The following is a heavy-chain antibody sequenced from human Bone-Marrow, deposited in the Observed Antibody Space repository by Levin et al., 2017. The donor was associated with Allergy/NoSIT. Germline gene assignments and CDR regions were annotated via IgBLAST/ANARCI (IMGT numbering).Heavy chain of an antibody. V-gene: IGHV3-30-3*01. CDR2: ISYDGSNK. CDR1: GFTFSSYA. D-gene: IGHD5-24*01. J-gene: IGHJ4*02. CDR3: ARVYPSLATITGYFDY. Sequence: GGSLRLSCAASGFTFSSYAMHWVRQAPGKGLEWVAVISYDGSNKYYADSVKGRFTISRDNSKNTLYLQMNSLRAEDTAVYYCARVYPSLATITGYFDYWGQGTLVTVSS.